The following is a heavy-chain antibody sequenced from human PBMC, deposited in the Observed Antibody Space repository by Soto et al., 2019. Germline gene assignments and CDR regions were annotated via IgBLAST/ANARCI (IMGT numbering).Heavy chain of an antibody. CDR3: ARNSEHFDC. V-gene: IGHV3-11*01. J-gene: IGHJ4*02. CDR2: ISSSSRTI. CDR1: GFTLSDYY. Sequence: QVHLVESGGGLVKPGGSLRLSCAASGFTLSDYYMSWVRQAPGKGLEWVSYISSSSRTIYYADSVRGRFTISRDNAENSLFLQMNSLRAEDTALYYCARNSEHFDCWGQGTLVTVSS. D-gene: IGHD6-13*01.